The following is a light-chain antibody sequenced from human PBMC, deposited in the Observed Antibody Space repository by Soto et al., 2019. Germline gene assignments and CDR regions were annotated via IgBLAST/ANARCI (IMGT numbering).Light chain of an antibody. CDR1: QSVSSTY. CDR3: QQYGTSPGYT. V-gene: IGKV3-20*01. CDR2: AAS. J-gene: IGKJ2*01. Sequence: EIVLTQSPGTLSLSPGERATLSCRASQSVSSTYFAWYQKKPGQAPRLLIYAASSRATGIPDRFSGSGSGTDFTLTISRLEPEDFAVYYCQQYGTSPGYTFGQGTKLEIK.